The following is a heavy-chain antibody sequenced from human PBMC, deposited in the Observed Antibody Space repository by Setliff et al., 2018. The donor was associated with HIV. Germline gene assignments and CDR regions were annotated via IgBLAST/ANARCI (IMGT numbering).Heavy chain of an antibody. J-gene: IGHJ1*01. Sequence: ASVKVSCKPSGYTFTTYGLSWVRQAPGQGLEWMGWISTYSDETSSSQNLQGRLTMTTDTSTSTAYMDLRSLTFDDTAVYFCVRDTDIWRYFPLWGQGTLVTVSS. CDR1: GYTFTTYG. D-gene: IGHD1-1*01. V-gene: IGHV1-18*01. CDR2: ISTYSDET. CDR3: VRDTDIWRYFPL.